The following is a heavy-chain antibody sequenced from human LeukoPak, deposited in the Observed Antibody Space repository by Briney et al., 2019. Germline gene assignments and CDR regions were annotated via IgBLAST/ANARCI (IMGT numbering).Heavy chain of an antibody. CDR1: GDSFSGYY. V-gene: IGHV4-34*01. CDR2: INHRGTT. CDR3: ARSWAGMYYPFYYFDY. D-gene: IGHD1-26*01. J-gene: IGHJ4*02. Sequence: SETLSLTCAVYGDSFSGYYWSWIRQPPGKGLEWIAEINHRGTTHYNPSLKSRVNISADTSKNQFSLHLDSVTAADTAIYYCARSWAGMYYPFYYFDYWGQGTLVSVSS.